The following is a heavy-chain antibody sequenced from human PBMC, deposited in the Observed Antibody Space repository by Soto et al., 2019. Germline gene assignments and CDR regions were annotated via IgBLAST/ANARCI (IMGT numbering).Heavy chain of an antibody. Sequence: EVQLVESGGGLVKPGRSLRLSCAASGFTFSTYSMNWVRQAPGKGLEWVSSISSSSTYIYYADSVKGRFTISRDNAKKSLYLQMNSLRAEDTAVYYCARVAGTDMVLYMDVWGKGTTVTVSS. CDR3: ARVAGTDMVLYMDV. CDR2: ISSSSTYI. J-gene: IGHJ6*03. D-gene: IGHD5-18*01. V-gene: IGHV3-21*01. CDR1: GFTFSTYS.